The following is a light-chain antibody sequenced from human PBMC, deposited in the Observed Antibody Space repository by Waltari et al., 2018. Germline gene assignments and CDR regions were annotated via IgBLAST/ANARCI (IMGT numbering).Light chain of an antibody. V-gene: IGKV1-NL1*01. CDR3: QQYYDSPMT. J-gene: IGKJ5*01. CDR2: AAS. Sequence: DIQMTQSPSSLSASVGDRVTITCRASQDISNSLAWYQQTPGKAPKFLLYAASRLASADPSRFSGSGSGTHYTLTSSSLQPEDLATYYCQQYYDSPMTFGQGTRLEIK. CDR1: QDISNS.